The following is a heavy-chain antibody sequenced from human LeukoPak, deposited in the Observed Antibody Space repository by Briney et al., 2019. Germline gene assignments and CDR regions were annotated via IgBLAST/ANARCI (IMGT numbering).Heavy chain of an antibody. CDR1: GFTFSSYG. D-gene: IGHD3-22*01. Sequence: GGSLRLSCAASGFTFSSYGMHWVRQAPGKGLEWVAVISYDGSNKYYADSVKGRFTISRDNSKNTLYLQMNSLRAEDTAVYYCAKDTYYDSSGPLDYWGQGTLVTVSS. J-gene: IGHJ4*02. CDR3: AKDTYYDSSGPLDY. CDR2: ISYDGSNK. V-gene: IGHV3-30*18.